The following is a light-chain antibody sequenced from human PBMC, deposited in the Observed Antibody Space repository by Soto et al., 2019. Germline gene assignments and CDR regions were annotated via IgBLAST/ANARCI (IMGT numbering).Light chain of an antibody. Sequence: VLTQYQATLSLSPGERATLSCRASQSVSSYLAWYQQKPGQAPRLLIYDAANRATGIPARFSGSGSGTDFTLTISSLEPEDFGVYYCQQRSNWPPWTFGQGTKVDIK. V-gene: IGKV3-11*01. J-gene: IGKJ1*01. CDR3: QQRSNWPPWT. CDR2: DAA. CDR1: QSVSSY.